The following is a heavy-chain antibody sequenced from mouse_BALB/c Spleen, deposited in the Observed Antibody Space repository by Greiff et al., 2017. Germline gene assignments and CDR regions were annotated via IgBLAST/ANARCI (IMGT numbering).Heavy chain of an antibody. Sequence: VKLMESGPGLVAPSQSLSITCTVSGFSLTSYDISWIRQPPGKGLEWLGVIWTGGGTNYNSAFMSRLSISKDNSKSQVFLKMNSLQTDDTAIYYCVRDSELLRMDYWGQGTSVTVSS. D-gene: IGHD1-1*01. CDR3: VRDSELLRMDY. CDR2: IWTGGGT. V-gene: IGHV2-9-2*01. J-gene: IGHJ4*01. CDR1: GFSLTSYD.